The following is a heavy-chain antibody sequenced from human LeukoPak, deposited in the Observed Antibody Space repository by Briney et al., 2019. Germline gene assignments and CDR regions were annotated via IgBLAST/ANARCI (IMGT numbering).Heavy chain of an antibody. CDR3: AKEGERYSYGYFDY. V-gene: IGHV3-23*01. J-gene: IGHJ4*02. Sequence: PGGSLRLSCAASGFTFTNAWMRWVRQAPGKGLEWGSAISGSGGSTYYADSVKGRFTISRDNSKNTLYLQMNSLRAEDTAVYYCAKEGERYSYGYFDYWGQGTLVTVSS. D-gene: IGHD5-18*01. CDR1: GFTFTNAW. CDR2: ISGSGGST.